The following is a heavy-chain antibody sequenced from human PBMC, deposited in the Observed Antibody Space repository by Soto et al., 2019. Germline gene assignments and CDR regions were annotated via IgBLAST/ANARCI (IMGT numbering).Heavy chain of an antibody. D-gene: IGHD3-9*01. Sequence: GGSLRLSCAASGFTFSSYAMSWVRQAPGKGLEWVSAISGSGGSTYYADSVKGRFTISRDNSKNTLYLQMNSLRAEDTAVYYCAKEEETYYDILTGYYMPCYMDVWGKGTTVTVSS. V-gene: IGHV3-23*01. CDR3: AKEEETYYDILTGYYMPCYMDV. CDR2: ISGSGGST. CDR1: GFTFSSYA. J-gene: IGHJ6*03.